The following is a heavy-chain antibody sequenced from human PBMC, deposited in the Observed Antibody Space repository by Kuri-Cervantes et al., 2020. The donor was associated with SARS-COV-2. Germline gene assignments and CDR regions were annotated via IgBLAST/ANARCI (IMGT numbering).Heavy chain of an antibody. Sequence: SETLSLTCTVSGGSISSHYWSWIRQPPGKGLEWIGYIYYSGSTYYNPSLKSRVTISVDTSKNQFSLKLSSVTAADTAVYYCARHYYGSGSYYNWGSFDYWGQGTLVTVSS. D-gene: IGHD3-10*01. CDR3: ARHYYGSGSYYNWGSFDY. J-gene: IGHJ4*02. V-gene: IGHV4-59*04. CDR2: IYYSGST. CDR1: GGSISSHY.